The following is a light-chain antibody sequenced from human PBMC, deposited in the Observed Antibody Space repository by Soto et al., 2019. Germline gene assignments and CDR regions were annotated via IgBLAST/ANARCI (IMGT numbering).Light chain of an antibody. CDR2: GAS. CDR1: QSVSSSY. J-gene: IGKJ3*01. Sequence: EIVLTQSPGTLSLSPGERATLSCRASQSVSSSYLAWYQQKPGQAPRLLIYGASSRATCIPDRFSGSGSGTDFTLTISRLEPEDFAVYYCQQYGSLLTFGPGTKVDSK. V-gene: IGKV3-20*01. CDR3: QQYGSLLT.